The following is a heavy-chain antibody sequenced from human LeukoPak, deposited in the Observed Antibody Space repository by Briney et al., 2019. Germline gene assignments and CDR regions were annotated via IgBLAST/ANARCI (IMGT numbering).Heavy chain of an antibody. CDR3: ARAGAYCSGGSCYSFTPLWY. J-gene: IGHJ4*02. CDR2: IWYGGSNK. V-gene: IGHV3-33*08. D-gene: IGHD2-15*01. CDR1: GFTFSSYG. Sequence: AGGSLRLSCAASGFTFSSYGMHWVRQAPGKGLEWVAVIWYGGSNKYYADSVKGRFTISRDNSKNTLYLQMNSLRSEDTAVYYCARAGAYCSGGSCYSFTPLWYWGQGTLVTVSS.